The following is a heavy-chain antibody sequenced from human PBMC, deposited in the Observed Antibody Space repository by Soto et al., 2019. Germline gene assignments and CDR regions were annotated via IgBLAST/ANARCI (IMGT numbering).Heavy chain of an antibody. D-gene: IGHD3-22*01. Sequence: QVQLVQSGAEVKKPGASVKVSCKASGYTFTGYYMHWVRQAPGQGLEWMGWINPNSGGTNYAQKFQGWVTMTRDTSXSXDYMELSRLRSDDTAVYYCARANYESSGYYYDWFDPWGQGTLVTVSS. J-gene: IGHJ5*02. CDR1: GYTFTGYY. CDR2: INPNSGGT. V-gene: IGHV1-2*04. CDR3: ARANYESSGYYYDWFDP.